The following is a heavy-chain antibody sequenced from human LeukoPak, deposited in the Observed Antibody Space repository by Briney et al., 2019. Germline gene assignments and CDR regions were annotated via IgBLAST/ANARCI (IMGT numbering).Heavy chain of an antibody. J-gene: IGHJ3*02. CDR2: IKDDGSEK. Sequence: PGGSLRLSCAASGFTFSGYWMSRVRQAPGKGLEWVASIKDDGSEKYYMDSVKGRLTISRDNAKNSMSLQMNSLRAEDTAVYYCAPLNWVYPDGFDIWGQGTMVTVSS. D-gene: IGHD6-13*01. CDR1: GFTFSGYW. CDR3: APLNWVYPDGFDI. V-gene: IGHV3-7*01.